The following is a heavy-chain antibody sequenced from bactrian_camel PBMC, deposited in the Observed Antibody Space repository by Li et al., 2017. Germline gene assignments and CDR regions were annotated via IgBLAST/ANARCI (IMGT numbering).Heavy chain of an antibody. Sequence: HVQLVESGGGSVQAGGSLTLSCAYSGYIGSVDSMGWFRQAPGKEREGVARIDSDGSTSYPDSVKGRFTISQDNSANTLYQLMNGLKPEDTAMYYCAAAFTLRNVPCHEKRSDKFGWWGQGTQVTVS. CDR3: AAAFTLRNVPCHEKRSDKFGW. CDR2: IDSDGST. CDR1: GYIGSVDS. V-gene: IGHV3S53*01. D-gene: IGHD1*01. J-gene: IGHJ6*01.